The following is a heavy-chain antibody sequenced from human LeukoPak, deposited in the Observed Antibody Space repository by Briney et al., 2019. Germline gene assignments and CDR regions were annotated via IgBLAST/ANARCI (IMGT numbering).Heavy chain of an antibody. J-gene: IGHJ4*02. CDR3: ANLPYGSGSYYKGLDY. Sequence: GRSLRLSCAASGFTFSSYGMHWVRQAPGKGLEWVAVIWYDGSNKYYADSVKGRFTISRDNSKNTLYLQMNSLRAEDTAVYYCANLPYGSGSYYKGLDYWGQGTLVTVSS. D-gene: IGHD3-10*01. CDR1: GFTFSSYG. V-gene: IGHV3-33*06. CDR2: IWYDGSNK.